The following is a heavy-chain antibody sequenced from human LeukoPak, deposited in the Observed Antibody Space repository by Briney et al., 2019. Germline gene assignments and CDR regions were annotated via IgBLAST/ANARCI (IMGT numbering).Heavy chain of an antibody. D-gene: IGHD3-3*01. V-gene: IGHV4-59*01. CDR2: IYYSGST. CDR1: GGSISSYY. CDR3: ARSSPRFLEWLSPEYFDY. Sequence: SETLSLTCTVSGGSISSYYWSWIRQPPGKGLEWIGYIYYSGSTNYNPSLKSRVTISVDTSENRFSLKLSSVTAADTAVYYCARSSPRFLEWLSPEYFDYWGQGTLVTASS. J-gene: IGHJ4*02.